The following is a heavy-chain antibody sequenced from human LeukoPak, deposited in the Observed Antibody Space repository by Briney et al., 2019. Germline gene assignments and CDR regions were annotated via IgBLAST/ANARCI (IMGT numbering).Heavy chain of an antibody. CDR1: GFTFSSYG. D-gene: IGHD3-9*01. CDR3: AKDYHDILTGYSSTTDY. J-gene: IGHJ4*02. CDR2: ISTSSSYI. Sequence: GGSLRLSCAASGFTFSSYGMHWVRQAPGKGLEWVSSISTSSSYIFYADSVKGRFTISRDNAKNSLYLQMNSLRAEDTAVYYCAKDYHDILTGYSSTTDYWGQGTLVTVSS. V-gene: IGHV3-21*01.